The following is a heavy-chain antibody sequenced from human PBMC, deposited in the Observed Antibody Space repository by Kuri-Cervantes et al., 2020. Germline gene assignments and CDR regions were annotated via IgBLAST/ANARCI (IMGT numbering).Heavy chain of an antibody. D-gene: IGHD1-26*01. CDR2: ISYDGSNK. CDR3: ARDRVLSWVGYYFDY. CDR1: GFTFSSYA. J-gene: IGHJ4*02. Sequence: GGSLRLSCAASGFTFSSYAMHWVRQAPGKGLEWVAVISYDGSNKYYADSVKGRFTISRDNSKNTLYLQMNSLRAEDTAVYYCARDRVLSWVGYYFDYWGQGTLVTVSS. V-gene: IGHV3-30*04.